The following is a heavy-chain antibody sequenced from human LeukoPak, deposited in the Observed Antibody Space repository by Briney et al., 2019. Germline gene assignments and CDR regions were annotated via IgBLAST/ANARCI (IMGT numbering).Heavy chain of an antibody. CDR3: ARGVGVRLRMDV. V-gene: IGHV4-34*01. D-gene: IGHD1-26*01. CDR1: GGSFSGYY. CDR2: INHSGST. J-gene: IGHJ6*02. Sequence: SETPSLICAVYGGSFSGYYWSWIRQPPGKGREWIGEINHSGSTNYNPSLKSRVTISVDTSKNQFSLKLSSVTAADTAVYYCARGVGVRLRMDVWGQGTTVTVSS.